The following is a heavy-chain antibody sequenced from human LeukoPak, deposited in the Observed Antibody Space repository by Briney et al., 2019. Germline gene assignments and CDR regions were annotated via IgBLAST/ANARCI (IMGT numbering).Heavy chain of an antibody. Sequence: SETLSLTCTVSGGSIGSYYWSWIRQPPGKGLEWIGYIYYSGSTNCNPSLKSRVTISVDTSKNQFSLELSSVTAADTAVYYCARNLYDSSGSMGIYTFDYWGQGTLVTVSS. V-gene: IGHV4-59*01. CDR3: ARNLYDSSGSMGIYTFDY. D-gene: IGHD3-22*01. CDR1: GGSIGSYY. CDR2: IYYSGST. J-gene: IGHJ4*02.